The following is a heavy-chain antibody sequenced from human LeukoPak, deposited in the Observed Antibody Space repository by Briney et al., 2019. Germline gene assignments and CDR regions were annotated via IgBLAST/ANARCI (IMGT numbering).Heavy chain of an antibody. V-gene: IGHV1-18*01. CDR2: ISAYNGNT. CDR3: ARGEIVVVPAASYYYYYGMDV. Sequence: ASVKVCCKASGYTFTSYGISWVRQAPGQGLEWMGWISAYNGNTNYAQKLQGRVTMTTATSTSTAYMELRSLRSDDTAVYYCARGEIVVVPAASYYYYYGMDVWGQGTTVTVSS. J-gene: IGHJ6*02. CDR1: GYTFTSYG. D-gene: IGHD2-2*01.